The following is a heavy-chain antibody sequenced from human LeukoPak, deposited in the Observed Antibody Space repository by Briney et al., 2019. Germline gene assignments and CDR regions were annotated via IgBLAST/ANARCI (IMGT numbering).Heavy chain of an antibody. D-gene: IGHD3-9*01. CDR1: GCTFSSYG. CDR2: ISYDGSNK. J-gene: IGHJ6*02. CDR3: AKCLSDILTGSFWYYYCGMDV. Sequence: PGGSLRLSCAASGCTFSSYGMHWVRQAPGKGLEWVAVISYDGSNKYYADSVKGRFTISRDNSKNTLYLQMNSLRAEDTAVYYCAKCLSDILTGSFWYYYCGMDVWGQGTTVTVSS. V-gene: IGHV3-30*18.